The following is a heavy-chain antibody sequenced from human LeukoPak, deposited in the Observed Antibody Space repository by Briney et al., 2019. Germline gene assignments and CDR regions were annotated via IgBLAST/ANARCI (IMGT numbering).Heavy chain of an antibody. J-gene: IGHJ4*02. Sequence: GGSLRLSCAASGFTFSSYSMNWVRQAPGKGLEWVSSISSSSSYIYYADSVKGRFTISRDNAKNSLYLQMNSLRAEDTAVYYCARDVGVISPYYFDYWGQGTLVTVSP. CDR3: ARDVGVISPYYFDY. CDR2: ISSSSSYI. CDR1: GFTFSSYS. D-gene: IGHD2-15*01. V-gene: IGHV3-21*01.